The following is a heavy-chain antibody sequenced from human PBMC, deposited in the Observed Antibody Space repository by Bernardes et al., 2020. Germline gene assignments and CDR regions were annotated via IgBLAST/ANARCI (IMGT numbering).Heavy chain of an antibody. J-gene: IGHJ6*03. CDR3: ARVSGADATYYYYFMDV. CDR1: GFTLSRYW. CDR2: IKQDGSEK. Sequence: GYLRPSRAASGFTLSRYWMSWVRPAPGKGLEWVANIKQDGSEKYYVDSVKGRFTISRDNAKNSLYLQMNSLRAEDTAVYYCARVSGADATYYYYFMDVWGKGTTVTVSS. V-gene: IGHV3-7*04.